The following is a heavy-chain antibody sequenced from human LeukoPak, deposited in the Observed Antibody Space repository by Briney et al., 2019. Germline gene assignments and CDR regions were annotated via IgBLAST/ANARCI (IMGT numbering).Heavy chain of an antibody. CDR2: IKQEGSEK. V-gene: IGHV3-7*01. CDR3: ARDLLVRSYFSVY. CDR1: GFTFSSYW. D-gene: IGHD6-13*01. J-gene: IGHJ4*02. Sequence: GGSLRLSCAASGFTFSSYWMSWVRQAPGKGLEWVANIKQEGSEKYYVDSVKGRFTISRDNAKNSLYLQMNSLRAEDTAVYYCARDLLVRSYFSVYWGQGTLVTVSS.